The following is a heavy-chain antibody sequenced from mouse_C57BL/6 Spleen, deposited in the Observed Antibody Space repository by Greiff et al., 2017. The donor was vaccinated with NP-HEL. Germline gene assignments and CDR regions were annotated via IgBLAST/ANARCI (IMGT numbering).Heavy chain of an antibody. CDR3: ASSPLLDAMGY. V-gene: IGHV1-76*01. Sequence: QVQLQQSGAELVRPGASVKLSCKASGYTFTDYYINWVKQRPGQGLEWIARIYPGSGNTYYNEKFKGKATLTAEKSSSTAYMQLSSLTSEDSAVYFCASSPLLDAMGYWGQGTSVTVSS. D-gene: IGHD1-1*01. CDR1: GYTFTDYY. J-gene: IGHJ4*01. CDR2: IYPGSGNT.